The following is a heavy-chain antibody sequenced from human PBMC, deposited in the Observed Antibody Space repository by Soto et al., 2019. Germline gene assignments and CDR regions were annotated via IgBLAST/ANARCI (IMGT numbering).Heavy chain of an antibody. D-gene: IGHD3-22*01. CDR1: GYTLTELS. J-gene: IGHJ3*02. V-gene: IGHV3-33*01. Sequence: SCKVSGYTLTELSMHWVRQAPGKGLEWVAVIWYDGSNKYYADSVKGRFTISRDNSKNTLYLQMNSLRAEDTAVYYCARERRITMIVRDFDIWGQGTMVTVSS. CDR3: ARERRITMIVRDFDI. CDR2: IWYDGSNK.